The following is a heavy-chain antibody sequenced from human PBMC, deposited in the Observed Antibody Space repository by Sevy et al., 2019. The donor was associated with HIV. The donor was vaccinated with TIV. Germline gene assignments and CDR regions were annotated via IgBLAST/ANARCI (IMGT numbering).Heavy chain of an antibody. V-gene: IGHV1-2*02. Sequence: ASVKVSCKASGYTFTGYYMHWVRQAPGQGLEWMGWINPNSGGTNYAQKFQGRVTMTRDTSISTAYMEVSRLRSDDTAVYYCARGFYYYDSSGYYWPWGQGTLVTVSS. CDR3: ARGFYYYDSSGYYWP. J-gene: IGHJ5*02. CDR1: GYTFTGYY. D-gene: IGHD3-22*01. CDR2: INPNSGGT.